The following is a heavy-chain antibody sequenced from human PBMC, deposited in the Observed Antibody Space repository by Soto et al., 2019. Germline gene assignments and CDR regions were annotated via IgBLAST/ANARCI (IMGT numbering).Heavy chain of an antibody. J-gene: IGHJ4*02. CDR1: GFTFSSYA. CDR2: ISYDGSNK. Sequence: GGSLRLSCAASGFTFSSYAMHWVRQAPGKGLEWVAVISYDGSNKYYAGSVKGRFTISRDNSKNTLYLQMNSLRAEDTAVYYCARDEFLWFGELSPSHFDYWGQGTLVTVS. V-gene: IGHV3-30-3*01. D-gene: IGHD3-10*01. CDR3: ARDEFLWFGELSPSHFDY.